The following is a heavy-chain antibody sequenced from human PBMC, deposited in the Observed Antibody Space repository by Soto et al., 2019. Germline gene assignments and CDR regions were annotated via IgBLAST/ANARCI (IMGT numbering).Heavy chain of an antibody. D-gene: IGHD6-19*01. V-gene: IGHV6-1*01. J-gene: IGHJ4*02. CDR2: TYYRSKWYS. CDR1: GDSVSSTSAA. Sequence: SQTLSLTCAISGDSVSSTSAAWSWIRQSPSRGLEWLGRTYYRSKWYSDYAVSVKSRITINPDTSKNQFSLQLNSVTPEDTAVYYCARGSYYSGWVWGQGTLVTVSS. CDR3: ARGSYYSGWV.